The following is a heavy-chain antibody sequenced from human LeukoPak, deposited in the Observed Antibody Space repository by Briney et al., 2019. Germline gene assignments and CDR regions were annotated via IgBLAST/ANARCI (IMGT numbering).Heavy chain of an antibody. J-gene: IGHJ4*02. Sequence: GGSLRLSCAASGFTVSSNYMSWVRQAPGKGLEWVSVIYSGGTTYYADSVKGRFTISRDISKNTLYLQMNSLRAEDTALYYCVKKRPDLWPLDSWGQGTLVTVSS. V-gene: IGHV3-53*01. CDR3: VKKRPDLWPLDS. CDR1: GFTVSSNY. D-gene: IGHD3-10*01. CDR2: IYSGGTT.